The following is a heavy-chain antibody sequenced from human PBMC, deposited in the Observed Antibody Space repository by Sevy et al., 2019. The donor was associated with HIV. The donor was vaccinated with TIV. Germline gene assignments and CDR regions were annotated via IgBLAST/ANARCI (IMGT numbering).Heavy chain of an antibody. Sequence: QAAGSLRLSCAASSFTFDNHAMHWVRQAPGKGLEWVSGIDGAGLSGNYADSVRGRFTISRDNSKDTLYLQMNSLRAGDTAIYFWARGMLWSAENGAFDNWGQGTLVTVSS. CDR3: ARGMLWSAENGAFDN. CDR1: SFTFDNHA. D-gene: IGHD2-21*01. V-gene: IGHV3-23*01. J-gene: IGHJ3*02. CDR2: IDGAGLSG.